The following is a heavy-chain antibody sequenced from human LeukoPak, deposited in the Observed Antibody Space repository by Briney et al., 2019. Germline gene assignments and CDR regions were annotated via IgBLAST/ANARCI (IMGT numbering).Heavy chain of an antibody. Sequence: SQTLSLTCTVSGGSISSGGYYWSWIRQHPGKGLEWIGYIYYSRSTYYNPSLKSRVTISVYTSKNQFSLKLSSVTAADTAVYYCARAPVLRYFDWSTSAWYFDLWGRGTLVTVSS. V-gene: IGHV4-31*03. D-gene: IGHD3-9*01. CDR1: GGSISSGGYY. J-gene: IGHJ2*01. CDR2: IYYSRST. CDR3: ARAPVLRYFDWSTSAWYFDL.